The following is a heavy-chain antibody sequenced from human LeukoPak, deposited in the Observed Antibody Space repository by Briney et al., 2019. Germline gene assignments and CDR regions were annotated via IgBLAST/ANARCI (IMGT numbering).Heavy chain of an antibody. CDR3: ARVSFLGSSGYSSSIGGNDAFDI. J-gene: IGHJ3*02. D-gene: IGHD6-19*01. V-gene: IGHV3-21*01. CDR1: GFTFSSYS. CDR2: ISSSSSYI. Sequence: PGGSLRLSCAASGFTFSSYSMNWVRQAPGKGLEWVSSISSSSSYIYYADSVKGRFTISRDNAKNSLYLQMNSLRAEDTAVYYCARVSFLGSSGYSSSIGGNDAFDIWGQGTMVTVSS.